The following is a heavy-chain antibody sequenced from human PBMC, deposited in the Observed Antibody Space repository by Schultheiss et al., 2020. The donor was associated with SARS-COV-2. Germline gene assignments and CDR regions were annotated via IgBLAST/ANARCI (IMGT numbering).Heavy chain of an antibody. D-gene: IGHD3-10*01. CDR1: GFTFSSYA. J-gene: IGHJ5*02. V-gene: IGHV3-21*04. CDR3: AKESVLLWFGELSGS. Sequence: GGSLRLSCAASGFTFSSYAMHWVRQAPGKGLEWVSSISSSSSYIYYADSVKGRFTISRDNSKNTLYLQMNSLRAEDTAVYYCAKESVLLWFGELSGSWGQGTLVTVSS. CDR2: ISSSSSYI.